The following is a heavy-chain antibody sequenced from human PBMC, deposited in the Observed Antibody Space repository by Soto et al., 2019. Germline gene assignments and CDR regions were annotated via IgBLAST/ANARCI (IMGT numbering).Heavy chain of an antibody. CDR3: AKDIAVAAQGAAMFDY. CDR2: ISGSGGST. D-gene: IGHD6-19*01. J-gene: IGHJ4*02. Sequence: PGGSLRLSCVASGFTFSSYAMSWVRQAPGKGLEWVSAISGSGGSTYYADSVKGRFTISRDNSKNTLYLQMNSLRAEDTAVYYCAKDIAVAAQGAAMFDYWGQGTLVTVSS. V-gene: IGHV3-23*01. CDR1: GFTFSSYA.